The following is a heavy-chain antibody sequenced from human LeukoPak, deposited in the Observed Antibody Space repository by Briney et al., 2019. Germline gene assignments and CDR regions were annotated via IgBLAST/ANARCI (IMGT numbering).Heavy chain of an antibody. Sequence: PSETLSLTCTVSGGSISGYYWSWIRQPPGKGLECIGYIYYSGSTNYNPSLKSRVTISVDTSKNQFSLKLSSVTAADTAVYYCARDRQYFQHWGQGTLVTVSS. J-gene: IGHJ1*01. CDR1: GGSISGYY. V-gene: IGHV4-59*12. CDR2: IYYSGST. CDR3: ARDRQYFQH.